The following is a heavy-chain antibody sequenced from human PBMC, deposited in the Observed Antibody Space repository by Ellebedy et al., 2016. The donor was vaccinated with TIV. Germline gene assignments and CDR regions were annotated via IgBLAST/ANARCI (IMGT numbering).Heavy chain of an antibody. CDR3: TRAARPHIAAAGISRY. D-gene: IGHD6-13*01. J-gene: IGHJ4*02. Sequence: PGGSLRLSCAASGFTVSSNYMSWVRQTPGKGLEWVANIKQDGSDKYYVHSVKGRFTVSRDNTINSLYLQMNSLNTEDTAVYYCTRAARPHIAAAGISRYWGQGTLVTVSS. V-gene: IGHV3-7*05. CDR2: IKQDGSDK. CDR1: GFTVSSNY.